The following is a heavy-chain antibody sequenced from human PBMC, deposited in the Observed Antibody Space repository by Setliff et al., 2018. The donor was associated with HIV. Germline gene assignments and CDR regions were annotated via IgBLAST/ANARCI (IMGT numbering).Heavy chain of an antibody. V-gene: IGHV4-34*01. Sequence: PSETLSLTCAVYGGSFSGYYRSWVRQPPGKGLEWIGEINHSGSTNSNPSLKSRVTISADTSKNQFSLKLTSVTAADTAVYYCARGRMGYYGSGSYLPWGQGMLVTVSS. CDR2: INHSGST. CDR3: ARGRMGYYGSGSYLP. CDR1: GGSFSGYY. J-gene: IGHJ5*02. D-gene: IGHD3-10*01.